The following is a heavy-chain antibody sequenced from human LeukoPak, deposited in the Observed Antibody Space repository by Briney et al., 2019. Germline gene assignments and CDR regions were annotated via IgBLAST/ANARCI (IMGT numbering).Heavy chain of an antibody. V-gene: IGHV1-2*02. CDR2: INPISGVT. D-gene: IGHD5-18*01. J-gene: IGHJ4*02. Sequence: GASVKVSCKASGYTFTGYYIHWVRQAPGQGLEWMGWINPISGVTNYAQKFQGRVTMTRDTSISTAYMEVRSLRSDDTAVYYCARDLYNYGHLGPLHSWGQGTLVTVSS. CDR3: ARDLYNYGHLGPLHS. CDR1: GYTFTGYY.